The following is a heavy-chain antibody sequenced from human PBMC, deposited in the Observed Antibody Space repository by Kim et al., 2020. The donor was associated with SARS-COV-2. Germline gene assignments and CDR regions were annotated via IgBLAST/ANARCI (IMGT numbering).Heavy chain of an antibody. CDR1: GFNFIDHW. CDR2: IRGSGTDT. V-gene: IGHV3-74*01. D-gene: IGHD1-26*01. CDR3: ARHSYSGSPGDDY. J-gene: IGHJ4*02. Sequence: GGSLRLSCVGSGFNFIDHWIHWVRQAPGKGLVWVSRIRGSGTDTDYAYSVKGRFTISRDNAKNTVYLQMHSLRVDDTAVYYCARHSYSGSPGDDYWGQGALVTVSS.